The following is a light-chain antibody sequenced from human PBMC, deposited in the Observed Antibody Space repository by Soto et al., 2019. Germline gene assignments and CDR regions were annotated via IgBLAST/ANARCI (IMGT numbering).Light chain of an antibody. J-gene: IGKJ1*01. V-gene: IGKV3-11*01. Sequence: EIVLTHSPSTLSLSPGERATLSCRASQNVANYLDWYQQKPGQAPRLLIYESSNRATGIEARFSGSGSGTEFTLTISSIEPEDFEVYYCPKRRKWNQKFGQGKKVDIK. CDR2: ESS. CDR1: QNVANY. CDR3: PKRRKWNQK.